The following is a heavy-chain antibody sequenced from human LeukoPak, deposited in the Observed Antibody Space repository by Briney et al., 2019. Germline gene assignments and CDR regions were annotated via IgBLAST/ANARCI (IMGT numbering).Heavy chain of an antibody. J-gene: IGHJ4*02. CDR1: GYSFTSYG. D-gene: IGHD6-19*01. Sequence: GVSVTVSCKASGYSFTSYGFSWVRQAPGQGLEWMGWISAYNGNTNYAQKLQGRVTMTTDTSTSTAYMELRSLRSDDTAVYYCARDRSSNFDYWGQGTLVTASS. V-gene: IGHV1-18*04. CDR2: ISAYNGNT. CDR3: ARDRSSNFDY.